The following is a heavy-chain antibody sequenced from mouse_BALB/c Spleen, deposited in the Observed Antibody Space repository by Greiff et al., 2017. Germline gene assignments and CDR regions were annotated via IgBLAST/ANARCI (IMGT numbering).Heavy chain of an antibody. V-gene: IGHV1-54*01. CDR2: INPGSGGT. CDR3: ARSGDYVWYFDV. CDR1: GYAFTNYL. Sequence: VQLHQSGAELVRPGTSVKVSCKASGYAFTNYLIEWVKQRPGQGLEWIGVINPGSGGTNYNEKFKGKATLTADKSSSTAYMQLSSLTSDDSAVYFCARSGDYVWYFDVWGAGTTVTVSS. J-gene: IGHJ1*01. D-gene: IGHD2-4*01.